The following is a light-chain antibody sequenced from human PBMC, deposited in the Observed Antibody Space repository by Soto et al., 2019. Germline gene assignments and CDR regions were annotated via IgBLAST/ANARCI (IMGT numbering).Light chain of an antibody. J-gene: IGLJ7*01. V-gene: IGLV1-44*01. CDR3: ESWHDYLNGAV. Sequence: QSVLTQPPSASGTPGQRVTISCSGSSSNIGSNTVNWFQQLPGTAPRLLIYSNNQRPSGVPDRFSGSKSGTSASLAISGLQSEDEADYYCESWHDYLNGAVFGGGTQLTVL. CDR2: SNN. CDR1: SSNIGSNT.